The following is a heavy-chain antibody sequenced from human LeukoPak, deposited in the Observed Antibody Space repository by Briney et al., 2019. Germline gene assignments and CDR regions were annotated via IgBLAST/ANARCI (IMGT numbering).Heavy chain of an antibody. V-gene: IGHV1-2*02. CDR2: INPNSGGT. J-gene: IGHJ5*02. CDR1: GYTFTGYY. Sequence: ASVKVSCKASGYTFTGYYMHWVRQAPGQGLEWMGWINPNSGGTNYAQKFQGRVTMTRDMSISTAYMELSRLRSDDTAVYYCARAVRITMVRELSKAWFDPWGQGTLVTVSS. D-gene: IGHD3-10*01. CDR3: ARAVRITMVRELSKAWFDP.